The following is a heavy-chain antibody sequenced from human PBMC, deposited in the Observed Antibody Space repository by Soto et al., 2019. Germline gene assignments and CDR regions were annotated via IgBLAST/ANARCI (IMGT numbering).Heavy chain of an antibody. J-gene: IGHJ4*02. D-gene: IGHD6-19*01. CDR2: ISSSGSTI. Sequence: GGSLRLSCAASGFTFSTSSMNWVRQAPGKGLEWISYISSSGSTIYYADSVKGRFTISRDNAKNSLYLQMNSLRAEDTAVYYCPRGNSGSLDFWGQGTLVTVSS. V-gene: IGHV3-48*01. CDR1: GFTFSTSS. CDR3: PRGNSGSLDF.